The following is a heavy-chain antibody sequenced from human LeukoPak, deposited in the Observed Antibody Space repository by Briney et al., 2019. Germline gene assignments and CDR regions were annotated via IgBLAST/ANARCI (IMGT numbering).Heavy chain of an antibody. Sequence: GGSLRLSCAASGFTFSNYNMNWVRQAPGKGLEWVSSIRSSTTYVYYADSVKGRFTISRDNAKNSLYLQMNSLRAEDTAVYYCARDAEWELRLPFDYWGQGTLVTVSS. CDR1: GFTFSNYN. V-gene: IGHV3-21*01. CDR2: IRSSTTYV. CDR3: ARDAEWELRLPFDY. D-gene: IGHD1-26*01. J-gene: IGHJ4*02.